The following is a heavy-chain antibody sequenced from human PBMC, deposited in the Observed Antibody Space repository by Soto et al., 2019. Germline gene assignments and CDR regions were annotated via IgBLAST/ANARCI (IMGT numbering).Heavy chain of an antibody. V-gene: IGHV3-23*01. Sequence: EVQLLESGGGLVQPGGSLRLSCAASGFTFSSYAMSWFRQAPGKGLEWVSAIRGRGGSTYYADSVKGRFTISRDNSKNTLSLQMNSLRAEDTAVYYCAKGGFCSSTSCSYYYYYGMDVWGQGTTVTVSS. CDR3: AKGGFCSSTSCSYYYYYGMDV. D-gene: IGHD2-2*01. CDR2: IRGRGGST. CDR1: GFTFSSYA. J-gene: IGHJ6*02.